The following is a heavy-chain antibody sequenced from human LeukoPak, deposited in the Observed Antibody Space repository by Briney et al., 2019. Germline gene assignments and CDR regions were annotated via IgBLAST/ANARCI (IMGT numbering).Heavy chain of an antibody. V-gene: IGHV1-8*01. Sequence: ASVKVSCKASGYTFTSYDINWVRQATGQGPEWMGWMNPNSGNTGYAQKFQGRVTMTRNTSISTAYMELSSLRSEDTAVYYCAVAYSSSGIDDAFDIWGQGTMVTVSS. J-gene: IGHJ3*02. D-gene: IGHD6-13*01. CDR1: GYTFTSYD. CDR2: MNPNSGNT. CDR3: AVAYSSSGIDDAFDI.